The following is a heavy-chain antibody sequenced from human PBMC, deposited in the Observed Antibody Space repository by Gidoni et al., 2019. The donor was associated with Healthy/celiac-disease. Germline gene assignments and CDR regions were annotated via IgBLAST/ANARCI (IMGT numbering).Heavy chain of an antibody. V-gene: IGHV4-59*01. CDR2: IYYSGRT. CDR3: ARGFGTRGDILTGYHPGGDYYYYYGMDV. D-gene: IGHD3-9*01. J-gene: IGHJ6*02. CDR1: GGSISSYY. Sequence: QVQLQESGPGLVKPSETLSLTCTVSGGSISSYYWSWIRQLPGKGLEWIGYIYYSGRTNYNPSLKSRVTISVDTSKNQFSLKLSSVTAADTAVYYCARGFGTRGDILTGYHPGGDYYYYYGMDVWGQGTTVTVSS.